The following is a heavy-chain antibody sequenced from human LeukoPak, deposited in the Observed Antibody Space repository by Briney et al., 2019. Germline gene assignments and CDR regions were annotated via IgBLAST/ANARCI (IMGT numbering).Heavy chain of an antibody. CDR2: MNPNSGNT. V-gene: IGHV1-8*01. Sequence: GASVKVSCKASGYTFTSYDINWVRQGTGQGLEWMGWMNPNSGNTGYAQKFQGRVTMTRNTSISTAYMELSSLRSEDTAVYYCARGHQEQWLATDYWGQGTLVTVSS. J-gene: IGHJ4*02. CDR3: ARGHQEQWLATDY. D-gene: IGHD6-19*01. CDR1: GYTFTSYD.